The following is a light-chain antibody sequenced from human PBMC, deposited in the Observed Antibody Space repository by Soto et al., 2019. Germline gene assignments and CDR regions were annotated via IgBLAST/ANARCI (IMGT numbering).Light chain of an antibody. J-gene: IGKJ1*01. V-gene: IGKV1-5*03. CDR3: QQYDSYWT. CDR2: KAS. Sequence: DLQMTQSPCTLSASVGDRVTITCRASQSISSWLAWYQQKPGKAPKLLIYKASSLESGVPSRFSGSGSGTEFTLTISSLQPDDFATYYCQQYDSYWTFGQGTKVDIK. CDR1: QSISSW.